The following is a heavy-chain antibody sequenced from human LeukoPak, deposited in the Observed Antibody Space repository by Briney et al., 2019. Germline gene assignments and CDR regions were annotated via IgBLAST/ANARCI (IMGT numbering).Heavy chain of an antibody. V-gene: IGHV4-34*01. CDR1: GGSFSGYY. J-gene: IGHJ4*02. D-gene: IGHD3-3*01. CDR2: INHSGST. CDR3: ARAPSPDYDFWSGYSFDY. Sequence: SETLSLTCAVYGGSFSGYYWSRIRQPPGKGLEWIGEINHSGSTNYNPSLKSRVTISVDTSKNQFSLKLSSVTAADTAVYYCARAPSPDYDFWSGYSFDYWGQGTLVTVSS.